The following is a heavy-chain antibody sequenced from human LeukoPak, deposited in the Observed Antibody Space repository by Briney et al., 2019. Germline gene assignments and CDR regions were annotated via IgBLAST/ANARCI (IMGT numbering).Heavy chain of an antibody. CDR2: ITGSGSSI. CDR3: AREASNCGGDCNDY. V-gene: IGHV3-48*03. Sequence: PGGSLRLSCAPTGITFSSYEMNWVRQAPGRGREWVSYITGSGSSIYYSDSVKGRFTISRDNAKNSLYLQMNSLRVEDTAVYYCAREASNCGGDCNDYWGQGTLVTVSS. J-gene: IGHJ4*02. D-gene: IGHD2-21*02. CDR1: GITFSSYE.